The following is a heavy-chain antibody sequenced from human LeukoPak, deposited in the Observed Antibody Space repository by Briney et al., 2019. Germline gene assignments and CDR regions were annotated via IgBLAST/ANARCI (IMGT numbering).Heavy chain of an antibody. J-gene: IGHJ4*02. Sequence: GGSLRLSCAASGFTFSSYGMHWVRQAPGKGLEWVAFIRYDGSNKYYADSVKGRFTISRDNSKNTLYLQMNSLRVEDTAVYYCAKENDIVVVYYFDYWGQGTLVTVSS. CDR3: AKENDIVVVYYFDY. D-gene: IGHD2-2*01. CDR2: IRYDGSNK. CDR1: GFTFSSYG. V-gene: IGHV3-30*02.